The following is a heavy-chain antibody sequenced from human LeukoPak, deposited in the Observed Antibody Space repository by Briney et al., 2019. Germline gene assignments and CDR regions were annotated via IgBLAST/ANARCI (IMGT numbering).Heavy chain of an antibody. J-gene: IGHJ6*04. CDR1: GGTFSSYA. CDR3: ASDSGSYSYDYYYYYGMDV. V-gene: IGHV1-69*13. CDR2: IIPIFGTA. Sequence: SVKVSCKASGGTFSSYAISWVRQAPGQGLEWMGGIIPIFGTANYAQRFQGRVTITADESTSTAYMELSSLRSEDTAVYYCASDSGSYSYDYYYYYGMDVWGKGTTVTVSS. D-gene: IGHD3-10*01.